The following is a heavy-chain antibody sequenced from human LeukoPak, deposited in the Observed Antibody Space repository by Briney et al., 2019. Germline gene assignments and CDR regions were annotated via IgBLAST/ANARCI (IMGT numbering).Heavy chain of an antibody. D-gene: IGHD3-10*01. Sequence: LETLSLTCNVSGGSVTSGGFYWGWLRQPPGKGPEWIATVYYTGSTYYNPSLKSRVTISIDTSKNQFSPRLTSVTATDTAVYYCARHSGSGSLSRPFDPWGQGTLVTVSS. CDR3: ARHSGSGSLSRPFDP. V-gene: IGHV4-39*01. CDR1: GGSVTSGGFY. J-gene: IGHJ5*02. CDR2: VYYTGST.